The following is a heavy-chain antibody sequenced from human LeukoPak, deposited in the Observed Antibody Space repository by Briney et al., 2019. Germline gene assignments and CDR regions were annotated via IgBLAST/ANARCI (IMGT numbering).Heavy chain of an antibody. CDR2: IYYSGST. J-gene: IGHJ5*02. CDR3: ARDGGYSSSWAPFDP. CDR1: GGSISSYY. D-gene: IGHD6-13*01. V-gene: IGHV4-59*01. Sequence: SETLSLTCTVSGGSISSYYWSWIRQPPGKGLEWIGYIYYSGSTNYNPPLKSRVTISVDTSKNQFSLKLSSVTAADTAVYYCARDGGYSSSWAPFDPWGQGTLVTVSS.